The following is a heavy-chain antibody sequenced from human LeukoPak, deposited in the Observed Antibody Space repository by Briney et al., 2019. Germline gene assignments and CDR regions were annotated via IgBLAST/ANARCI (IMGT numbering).Heavy chain of an antibody. Sequence: TGGSLRLSCAASGFTFDDYAMHWVRQAPGKGLEWVSVIHNDGSTYYAESVKGRFTISRDNSKNTLYLQMNSLRVEDTAVYYCAALARDYWGQGILVTVSS. CDR3: AALARDY. CDR2: IHNDGST. D-gene: IGHD3-3*02. V-gene: IGHV3-23*01. CDR1: GFTFDDYA. J-gene: IGHJ4*02.